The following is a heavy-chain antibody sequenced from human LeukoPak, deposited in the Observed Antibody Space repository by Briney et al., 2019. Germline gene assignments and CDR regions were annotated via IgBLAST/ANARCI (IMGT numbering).Heavy chain of an antibody. CDR3: ARDGTEYQLLSNWFDP. J-gene: IGHJ5*02. CDR1: GGTFSSYA. Sequence: GASVTVSCKASGGTFSSYAISWVRQAPGQGLEGMGGIIPIFGTANYAQKFQGRVTITADESTSTAYMELSSLRSEDTAVYYCARDGTEYQLLSNWFDPWGQGTLVTVSS. V-gene: IGHV1-69*13. D-gene: IGHD2-2*01. CDR2: IIPIFGTA.